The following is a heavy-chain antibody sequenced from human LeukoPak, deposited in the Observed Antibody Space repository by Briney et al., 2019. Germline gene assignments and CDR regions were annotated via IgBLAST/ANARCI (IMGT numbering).Heavy chain of an antibody. CDR2: IDPNRGGT. V-gene: IGHV1-2*02. CDR1: GYTFTGYY. CDR3: GREVNHYGSGRGWLDP. J-gene: IGHJ5*02. D-gene: IGHD3-10*01. Sequence: ASVKLSCKPSGYTFTGYYMHWVRQAPGQGLEWMGWIDPNRGGTNVAQKFQGRVTMTRDTSISTAYMELSGLTSDDTAVYYCGREVNHYGSGRGWLDPWGQGTLVTVSS.